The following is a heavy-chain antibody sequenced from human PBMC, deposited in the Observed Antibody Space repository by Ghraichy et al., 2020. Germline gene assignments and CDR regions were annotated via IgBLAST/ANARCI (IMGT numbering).Heavy chain of an antibody. CDR2: IYHSGST. D-gene: IGHD5-18*01. J-gene: IGHJ3*02. Sequence: SETLSLTCAVSGGSISSGGYSWSWIRQPPGKGLEWIGYIYHSGSTYYNPSLKSRVTISVDRSKNQFSLKLSSVTAADTAVYYCAARGYSYGPKNDAFDIWGQGTMVTVSS. CDR3: AARGYSYGPKNDAFDI. CDR1: GGSISSGGYS. V-gene: IGHV4-30-2*01.